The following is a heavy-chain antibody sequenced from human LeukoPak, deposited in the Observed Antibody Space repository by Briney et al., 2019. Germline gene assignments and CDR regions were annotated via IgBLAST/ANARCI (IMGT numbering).Heavy chain of an antibody. CDR3: ARGTHYYGSGRPNFDY. Sequence: SVKVSCKASGGTFSSYAISWVRQAPGQGLEWMGGIIPIFGTANYAQKFQGRVTITTDESTSTAYMELSSLRSEDTAVYYCARGTHYYGSGRPNFDYWGQGTLVTVSS. CDR1: GGTFSSYA. V-gene: IGHV1-69*05. J-gene: IGHJ4*02. CDR2: IIPIFGTA. D-gene: IGHD3-10*01.